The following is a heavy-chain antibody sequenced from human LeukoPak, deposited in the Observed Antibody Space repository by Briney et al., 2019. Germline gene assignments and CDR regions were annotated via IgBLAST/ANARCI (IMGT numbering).Heavy chain of an antibody. D-gene: IGHD5-18*01. CDR1: GYTFTSNY. Sequence: GASVKVSCKASGYTFTSNYMHWVRQAPGQGLEWMGIINPSGGSTSYAQKFQGRVTMTRDTSTSTVYMELSSLRSEDTAVYYCARGGRYSYGPTYYYYGMDVWGKGTTVTVSS. CDR3: ARGGRYSYGPTYYYYGMDV. V-gene: IGHV1-46*01. CDR2: INPSGGST. J-gene: IGHJ6*04.